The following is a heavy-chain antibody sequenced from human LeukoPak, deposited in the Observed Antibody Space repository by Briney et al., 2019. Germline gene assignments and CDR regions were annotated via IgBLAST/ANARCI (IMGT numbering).Heavy chain of an antibody. Sequence: GGSLRLSCAASEFTFSSYFMNWVRQAPGKGLEWVSSISGGSTYIYYADSVKGRFTISRDNSKNTLYLQMNSLRAEDTAVYYCAKDLIRGVRGVIPEAFDIWGQGTMVTVSS. D-gene: IGHD3-10*01. CDR3: AKDLIRGVRGVIPEAFDI. CDR2: ISGGSTYI. CDR1: EFTFSSYF. J-gene: IGHJ3*02. V-gene: IGHV3-21*04.